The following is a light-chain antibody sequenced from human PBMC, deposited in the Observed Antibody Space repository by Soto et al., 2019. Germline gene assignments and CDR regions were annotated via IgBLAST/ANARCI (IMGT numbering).Light chain of an antibody. CDR3: AAWDDNLKSYV. CDR2: LGD. Sequence: QSVLTQPPSASATPGQTVTIPCSGSTSNIGTFYVYWYQHLPGTAPKLLIYLGDQRASGVSDRFSGSKSGTSASLAINGLRSDDEADYYCAAWDDNLKSYVFGSGTKLTVL. V-gene: IGLV1-47*02. CDR1: TSNIGTFY. J-gene: IGLJ1*01.